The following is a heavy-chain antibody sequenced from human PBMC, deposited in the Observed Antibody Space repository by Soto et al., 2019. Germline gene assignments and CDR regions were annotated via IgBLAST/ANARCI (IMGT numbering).Heavy chain of an antibody. CDR2: ISSSGSTI. J-gene: IGHJ4*02. CDR3: ARDPTDVDTAMPGGFDY. V-gene: IGHV3-48*03. Sequence: PGGSLRLSCAASGFTFSIYEMNWVRQAPGKGLEWVSYISSSGSTIYYADSVKGRFTISRDNAKNSLYLQMSSLRAEDTAVYYCARDPTDVDTAMPGGFDYWGQGTLVTVSS. D-gene: IGHD5-18*01. CDR1: GFTFSIYE.